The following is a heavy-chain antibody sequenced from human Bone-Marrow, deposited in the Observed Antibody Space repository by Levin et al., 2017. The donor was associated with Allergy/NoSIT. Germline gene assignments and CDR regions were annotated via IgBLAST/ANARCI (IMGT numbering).Heavy chain of an antibody. J-gene: IGHJ2*01. CDR2: IYYSGAT. D-gene: IGHD2-21*01. CDR1: GASLSSYY. Sequence: TPSETLSLTCSVSGASLSSYYWSWIRQPPGKGLEWIGYIYYSGATSDNPSLKSRVTMSRDTSKNQLSLKLSSVTAADTAVYYCARVGGDWVVISAAPNWYFDVWGRGTLVTVSS. CDR3: ARVGGDWVVISAAPNWYFDV. V-gene: IGHV4-59*01.